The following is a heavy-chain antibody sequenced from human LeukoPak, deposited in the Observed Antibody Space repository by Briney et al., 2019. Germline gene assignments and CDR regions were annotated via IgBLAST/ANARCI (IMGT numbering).Heavy chain of an antibody. CDR1: GGSIDSYY. J-gene: IGHJ4*02. CDR2: IYYTGST. V-gene: IGHV4-59*01. CDR3: ARVFQSAEYYFDY. Sequence: SETLSLTCTVSGGSIDSYYWSWIRQPPGKGRKRRGYIYYTGSTENHPSPKSRVTILPDTSKTRFSLKLNSVTAADTAVFSFARVFQSAEYYFDYWGQGNLVSVSS.